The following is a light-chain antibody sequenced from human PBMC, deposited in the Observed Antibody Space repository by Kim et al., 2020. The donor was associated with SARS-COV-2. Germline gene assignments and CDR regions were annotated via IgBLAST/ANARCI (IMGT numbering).Light chain of an antibody. V-gene: IGKV3-15*01. CDR3: QHYDNMPPWR. Sequence: SPGDRGTLSCMSSQSVRNHVAWYQHNPGQSPSLLIYETSTRATGIPARFSVSASGTEFTLTISSLQSEDFAIYYCQHYDNMPPWRFGQGTKVDIK. CDR1: QSVRNH. CDR2: ETS. J-gene: IGKJ1*01.